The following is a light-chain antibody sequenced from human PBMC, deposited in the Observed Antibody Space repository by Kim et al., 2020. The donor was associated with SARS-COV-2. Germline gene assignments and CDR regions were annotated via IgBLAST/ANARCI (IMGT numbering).Light chain of an antibody. CDR1: QTLTKW. V-gene: IGKV1-5*01. Sequence: SPPASPVGDRGTSTCRASQTLTKWVAWYQHKPGKAPKLLIYDASGLESGVPSRFSGSGSGPDFTLTINSLQPDDAATYYCQHLFSFGPGTKVDIK. CDR2: DAS. CDR3: QHLFS. J-gene: IGKJ3*01.